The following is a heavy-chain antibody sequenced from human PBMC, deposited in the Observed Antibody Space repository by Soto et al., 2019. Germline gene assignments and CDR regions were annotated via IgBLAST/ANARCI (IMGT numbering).Heavy chain of an antibody. D-gene: IGHD3-10*01. CDR3: ARETGLLWFGELRYFDY. CDR1: GGSVSSGSYY. J-gene: IGHJ4*02. Sequence: TLSLTCTVSGGSVSSGSYYWSWIRQPPGKGLEWIGYIYYSGSTNYNPSLKSRVTISVDTSKNQFSLKLSSVTAADTAVYYCARETGLLWFGELRYFDYWGQGTLVTAPQ. CDR2: IYYSGST. V-gene: IGHV4-61*01.